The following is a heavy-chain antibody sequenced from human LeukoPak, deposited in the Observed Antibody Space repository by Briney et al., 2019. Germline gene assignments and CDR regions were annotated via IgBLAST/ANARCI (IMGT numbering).Heavy chain of an antibody. CDR3: ARDLGITIFGEDAFDI. J-gene: IGHJ3*02. CDR2: IYYSGST. Sequence: SETLSLTCTVSGGSISSYYWSWIRQPPGKGLEWIGYIYYSGSTNYNPSLKSRVTISVDTSKNQFSLKLSSVTAADTAVYYCARDLGITIFGEDAFDIWGQGTMVTVSS. V-gene: IGHV4-59*01. CDR1: GGSISSYY. D-gene: IGHD3-3*01.